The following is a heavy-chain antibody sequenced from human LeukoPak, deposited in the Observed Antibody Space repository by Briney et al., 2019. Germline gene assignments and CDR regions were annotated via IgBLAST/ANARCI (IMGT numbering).Heavy chain of an antibody. J-gene: IGHJ4*02. CDR1: GFTFSNYN. CDR2: ISSSSNII. CDR3: ARDFAREFTIDY. V-gene: IGHV3-48*01. D-gene: IGHD3-10*01. Sequence: GGSLRLSCAASGFTFSNYNMNWVRQPPGKGLQWVSYISSSSNIIYYADSVKGRFTISRDNAKNSLFLQMNSLRAEDTAVYYCARDFAREFTIDYWGQGALVTVSS.